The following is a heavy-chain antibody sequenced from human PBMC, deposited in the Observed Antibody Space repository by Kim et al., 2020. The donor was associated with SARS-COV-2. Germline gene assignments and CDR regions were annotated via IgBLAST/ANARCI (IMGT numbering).Heavy chain of an antibody. CDR1: GFTFSSYS. D-gene: IGHD3-22*01. V-gene: IGHV3-21*01. Sequence: GGSLRLSCAASGFTFSSYSMNWVRQAPGKGLEWVSSISSSSSYIYYADSVKGRFTISRDNAKNSLYLQMNSLRAEDTAVYYCARCHLLLDYDDSSGYGVASWYLDLWGRGTPVTVSS. CDR3: ARCHLLLDYDDSSGYGVASWYLDL. CDR2: ISSSSSYI. J-gene: IGHJ2*01.